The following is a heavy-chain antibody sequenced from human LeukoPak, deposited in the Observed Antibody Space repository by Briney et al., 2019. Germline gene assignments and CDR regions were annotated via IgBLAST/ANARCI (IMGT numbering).Heavy chain of an antibody. CDR3: ARGLVPGFLDY. J-gene: IGHJ4*02. Sequence: AGGSLILSCAASGFTFSNYWMHWVRQAPGKGLVWVSRINSDESSTTYADSVKGRFTISRDNAKNTLYLQMDSLRAEDTAVYYCARGLVPGFLDYWGQGTPVTVSS. V-gene: IGHV3-74*01. D-gene: IGHD4-11*01. CDR1: GFTFSNYW. CDR2: INSDESST.